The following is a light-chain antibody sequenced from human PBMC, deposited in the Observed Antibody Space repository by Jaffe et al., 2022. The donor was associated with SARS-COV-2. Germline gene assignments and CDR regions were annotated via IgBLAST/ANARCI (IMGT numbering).Light chain of an antibody. CDR3: GTWDNSLSGWV. J-gene: IGLJ3*02. V-gene: IGLV1-51*02. Sequence: QSVLTQPPSVSAAPGQKVTISCSGSSSNIGNNYVSWYQQLPGTAPKILIYENNKRPLGIPDRFSGSKSGTSATLGITGLQTGDEADYYCGTWDNSLSGWVFGGGTTLTVL. CDR2: ENN. CDR1: SSNIGNNY.